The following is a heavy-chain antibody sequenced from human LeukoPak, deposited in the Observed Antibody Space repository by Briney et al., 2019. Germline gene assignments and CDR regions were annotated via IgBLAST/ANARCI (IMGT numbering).Heavy chain of an antibody. CDR1: GYTFTSYD. CDR3: AMAQYSSGWYLFDY. J-gene: IGHJ4*02. Sequence: GASVKVSCKASGYTFTSYDFNWVRQATGQRPEWMGWMSPNSGDTGYAQKFQDRVTMTRNTSISTAYMELSSLRSDDTAVYYCAMAQYSSGWYLFDYWGQGTLVTVSS. V-gene: IGHV1-8*01. D-gene: IGHD6-19*01. CDR2: MSPNSGDT.